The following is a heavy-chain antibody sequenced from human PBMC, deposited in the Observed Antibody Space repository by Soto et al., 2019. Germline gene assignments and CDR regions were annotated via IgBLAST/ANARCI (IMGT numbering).Heavy chain of an antibody. CDR3: ARDVTPAATGTATFVY. J-gene: IGHJ4*02. Sequence: GGSLRLSCAASGFTFSDYYMSWIRQAPGKGLEWVSYISSSGSTIYYADSVKGRFTISRDNAKNSLYLQMNSLRAEDTAVYYCARDVTPAATGTATFVYWGQGTLVTVSS. CDR2: ISSSGSTI. CDR1: GFTFSDYY. D-gene: IGHD6-13*01. V-gene: IGHV3-11*01.